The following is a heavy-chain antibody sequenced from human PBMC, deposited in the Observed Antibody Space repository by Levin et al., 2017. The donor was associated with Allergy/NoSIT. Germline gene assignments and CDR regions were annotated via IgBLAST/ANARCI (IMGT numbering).Heavy chain of an antibody. CDR3: ARDLNSWASGEY. CDR2: INSDGSST. Sequence: GGSLRLSCAASGFTFSNYYMHWVRQAPGKGPVWVSRINSDGSSTTYADSVKGRFTISRDNAKNTLYLQMNSLRAEDTAVYYCARDLNSWASGEYWGQGTLVTVSS. V-gene: IGHV3-74*01. J-gene: IGHJ4*02. D-gene: IGHD6-13*01. CDR1: GFTFSNYY.